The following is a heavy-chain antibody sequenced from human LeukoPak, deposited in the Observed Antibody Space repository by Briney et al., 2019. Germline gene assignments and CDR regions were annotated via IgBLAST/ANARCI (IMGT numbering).Heavy chain of an antibody. CDR2: IYSGGST. V-gene: IGHV3-53*01. CDR3: ARFPSGSYSY. J-gene: IGHJ4*02. Sequence: PGGSLRLSCAASGFTVSSNYMSWVRQAPGKGLEWVSVIYSGGSTYYADSVKGRFTIPRDNSKNTLYLQMNSLRAEDTAVYYCARFPSGSYSYWGQGTLVTVSS. CDR1: GFTVSSNY. D-gene: IGHD1-26*01.